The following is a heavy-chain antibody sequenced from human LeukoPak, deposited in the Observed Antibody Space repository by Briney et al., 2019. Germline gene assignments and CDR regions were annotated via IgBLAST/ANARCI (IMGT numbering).Heavy chain of an antibody. CDR1: GGSISSYY. D-gene: IGHD2-15*01. V-gene: IGHV4-4*07. CDR3: ARALRGCSGGSCWNAFDI. Sequence: SETLSLTCTVSGGSISSYYWSWIRQPAGKGLEWIGRIYTSGSTNYNPSLKSRVTMSVDTSKNQFSLTLSSVTAADTAVNYCARALRGCSGGSCWNAFDIWGQGTMVTVSS. CDR2: IYTSGST. J-gene: IGHJ3*02.